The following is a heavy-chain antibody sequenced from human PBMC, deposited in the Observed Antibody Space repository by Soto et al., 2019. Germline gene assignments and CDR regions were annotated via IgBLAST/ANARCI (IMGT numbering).Heavy chain of an antibody. V-gene: IGHV1-69*13. CDR3: ARITGTTWRYYFDY. CDR2: IIPIFGTA. D-gene: IGHD1-7*01. Sequence: ASVKVSCKASGGTFSSYSISWVLQAPGQGLEWMGGIIPIFGTANYAQKFQGRVTITADESTSTAYMELSSLRSEDTAVYYCARITGTTWRYYFDYWGQGTLVTVSS. J-gene: IGHJ4*02. CDR1: GGTFSSYS.